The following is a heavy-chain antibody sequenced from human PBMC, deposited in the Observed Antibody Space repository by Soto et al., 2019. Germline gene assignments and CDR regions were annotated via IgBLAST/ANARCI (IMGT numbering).Heavy chain of an antibody. Sequence: QVQLHQSGPGLVRPSQTLSLTCSVSGGSLSGGEYYWSWLRQHAGAGLEWIGYVHRSGTTFYKSSLRNRLSMSIDTSNNRFSLKLTSVTAADTAMYYCERHDVDSSMVFDYWGQGSLVTVSS. CDR1: GGSLSGGEYY. CDR3: ERHDVDSSMVFDY. V-gene: IGHV4-31*02. D-gene: IGHD5-18*01. CDR2: VHRSGTT. J-gene: IGHJ4*02.